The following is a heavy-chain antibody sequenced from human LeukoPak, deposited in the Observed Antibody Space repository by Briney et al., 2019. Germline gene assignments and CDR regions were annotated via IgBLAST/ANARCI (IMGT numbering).Heavy chain of an antibody. D-gene: IGHD5-24*01. J-gene: IGHJ4*02. Sequence: PSETLSLTCAVYGGSFSGYCWSWIRQPPGKGLEWIGEINHSGSTNYNPSLKSRVTISVDTSKNQFSLKLSSVTAADTAVYYCATGYGYNSYWGQGTLVTVSS. CDR1: GGSFSGYC. CDR3: ATGYGYNSY. V-gene: IGHV4-34*01. CDR2: INHSGST.